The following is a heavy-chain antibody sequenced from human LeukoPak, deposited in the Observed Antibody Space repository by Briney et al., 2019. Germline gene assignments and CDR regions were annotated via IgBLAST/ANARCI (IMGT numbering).Heavy chain of an antibody. CDR1: GGSISSYY. D-gene: IGHD3-10*01. CDR2: IYYSGST. CDR3: ARDSYGSGRSSDY. Sequence: PSETLSLTCTVSGGSISSYYWSWIRQPPGKGLEWIGYIYYSGSTNYNPSLKSRVTISVDTSKNQFSLKLSSVTAADTAVYYCARDSYGSGRSSDYWGQGTLVTVSS. J-gene: IGHJ4*02. V-gene: IGHV4-59*12.